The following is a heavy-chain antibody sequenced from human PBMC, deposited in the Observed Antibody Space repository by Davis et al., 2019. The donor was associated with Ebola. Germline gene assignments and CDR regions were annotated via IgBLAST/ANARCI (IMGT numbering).Heavy chain of an antibody. CDR1: GGTFSSYA. V-gene: IGHV1-8*02. Sequence: ASVKVFCKASGGTFSSYAISWVRQAPGQGLEWMGWMNPNNGNTGYAQKFQGRVTMTRNNSINTAYMEVNGLTSEDTAVYYCARGGYSYGYGLDYWGQGSLVTVSS. D-gene: IGHD5-18*01. CDR3: ARGGYSYGYGLDY. CDR2: MNPNNGNT. J-gene: IGHJ4*02.